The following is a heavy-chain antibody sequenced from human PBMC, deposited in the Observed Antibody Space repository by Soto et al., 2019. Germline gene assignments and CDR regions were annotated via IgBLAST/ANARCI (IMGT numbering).Heavy chain of an antibody. CDR3: ARDMTTAYYYYYGMDV. CDR2: IYYSGST. Sequence: SETLSLTCTVSGGSISSGDYYWSWIRQPPGKGLEWIGYIYYSGSTYYNPSLKSRVTISVDTSKNQFSLKLSSVTAADTAVYYCARDMTTAYYYYYGMDVWGQWTTVTVSS. V-gene: IGHV4-30-4*01. J-gene: IGHJ6*02. CDR1: GGSISSGDYY. D-gene: IGHD4-4*01.